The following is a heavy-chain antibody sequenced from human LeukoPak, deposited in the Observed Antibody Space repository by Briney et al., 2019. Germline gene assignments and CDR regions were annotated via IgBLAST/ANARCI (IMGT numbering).Heavy chain of an antibody. CDR2: ISESGRDT. CDR3: AKRDYSSGSYGMDV. J-gene: IGHJ6*02. D-gene: IGHD6-19*01. V-gene: IGHV3-23*01. Sequence: SGGSLRLSCAGSGFTFSSYAMSWVRQAPGKGLEWVSTISESGRDTYYADSVKGRFTISRDNSKNTLYLQMNSLRAEDTAVYYCAKRDYSSGSYGMDVWGQGTTVTVSS. CDR1: GFTFSSYA.